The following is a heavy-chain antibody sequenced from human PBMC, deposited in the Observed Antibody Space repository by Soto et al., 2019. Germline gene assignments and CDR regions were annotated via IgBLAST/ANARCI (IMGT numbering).Heavy chain of an antibody. CDR1: GFTFSHYA. D-gene: IGHD6-19*01. CDR3: ARESVAGFD. V-gene: IGHV3-30*04. CDR2: VSDGGYNK. Sequence: GGSLRLSCAASGFTFSHYAMHWVRQSPGKGLEWVAVVSDGGYNKFYFDSVKGRFTVFRDDYKQTLDLQMNDLRPEDTAIYFCARESVAGFDWGQGARVTVSS. J-gene: IGHJ4*02.